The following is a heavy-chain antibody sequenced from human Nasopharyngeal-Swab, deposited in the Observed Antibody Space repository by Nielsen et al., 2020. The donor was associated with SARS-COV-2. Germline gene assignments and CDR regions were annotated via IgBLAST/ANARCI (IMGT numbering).Heavy chain of an antibody. CDR3: TTDLCSSTSCYGPFYYYYYGMDV. CDR2: IKSKTDGGTT. J-gene: IGHJ6*02. D-gene: IGHD2-2*01. CDR1: GFTFSNAW. Sequence: GESLKISCAASGFTFSNAWMSWVRQAPGKGPEWVGRIKSKTDGGTTDYAAPVKGRFTISRDDSKNTLYLQMNSLKTEDTAVYYCTTDLCSSTSCYGPFYYYYYGMDVWGQGTTVTVSS. V-gene: IGHV3-15*01.